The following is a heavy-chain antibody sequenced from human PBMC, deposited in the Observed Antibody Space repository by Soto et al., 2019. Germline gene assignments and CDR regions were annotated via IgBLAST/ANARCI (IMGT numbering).Heavy chain of an antibody. CDR2: MYHSGIT. V-gene: IGHV4-38-2*01. CDR3: ARSMYSTSAQLYYGMDV. Sequence: PSETLSLTCGVSGYSLTRGYHWGWIRQPPGKGLEWIGSMYHSGITYYNLSLKSRVTISVDTSKNQLSLKLSSATAADTAVYYCARSMYSTSAQLYYGMDVWGQGTTVTVSS. CDR1: GYSLTRGYH. J-gene: IGHJ6*02. D-gene: IGHD6-6*01.